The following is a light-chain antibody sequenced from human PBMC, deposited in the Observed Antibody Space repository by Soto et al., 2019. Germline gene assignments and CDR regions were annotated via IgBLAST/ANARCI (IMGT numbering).Light chain of an antibody. CDR2: GAS. CDR3: QQYGTSPPFT. V-gene: IGKV3-20*01. CDR1: QSVSSTY. Sequence: EIVLTQSPGTLSLSPGERATLSCRASQSVSSTYLAWYQQKPGQAPRVLVYGASNRATGIPDRFSGSGSGTDFTLTISRLEPEDFAVYFCQQYGTSPPFTFGQRTK. J-gene: IGKJ2*01.